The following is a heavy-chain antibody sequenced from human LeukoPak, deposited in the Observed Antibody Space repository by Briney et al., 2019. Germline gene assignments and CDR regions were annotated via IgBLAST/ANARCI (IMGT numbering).Heavy chain of an antibody. V-gene: IGHV3-9*01. CDR1: GFTFDDYA. D-gene: IGHD3-10*01. Sequence: GGSLRLSCVASGFTFDDYAIHWVRQTPGKGLEWVSGISWNSGSIGYADSVKGRFAISRNNAKNSLYLQMNSLGAEDTALYYCATYYYGSGSLYWGQGTLVTVSS. CDR2: ISWNSGSI. CDR3: ATYYYGSGSLY. J-gene: IGHJ4*02.